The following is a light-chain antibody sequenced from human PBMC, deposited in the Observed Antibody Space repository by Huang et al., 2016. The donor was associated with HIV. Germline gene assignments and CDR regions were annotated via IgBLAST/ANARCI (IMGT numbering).Light chain of an antibody. J-gene: IGKJ2*01. CDR1: QRVSSN. CDR2: GAS. Sequence: EIVMTQPPVTLSVSPGERATLSCRARQRVSSNLAWYQQKPGQAPRFLIYGASTRDTGSPARFSGRWSGTEFTLTISSLQSEDFALYYCQHYNNWPYTFGQGTKLEIK. V-gene: IGKV3-15*01. CDR3: QHYNNWPYT.